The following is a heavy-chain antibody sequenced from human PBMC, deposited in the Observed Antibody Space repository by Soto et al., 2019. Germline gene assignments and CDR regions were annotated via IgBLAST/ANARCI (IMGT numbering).Heavy chain of an antibody. CDR3: ARERAAPSWIDP. D-gene: IGHD6-6*01. CDR1: GGSVTSNY. Sequence: SETLSFTGTASGGSVTSNYCTWIRQPAGKGLEWIGRMYISGTTDNNPSLRGRATMSVDTSKNQFSLTLTSVTAADTAVYYCARERAAPSWIDPWGRGTLVTVSS. CDR2: MYISGTT. V-gene: IGHV4-4*07. J-gene: IGHJ5*02.